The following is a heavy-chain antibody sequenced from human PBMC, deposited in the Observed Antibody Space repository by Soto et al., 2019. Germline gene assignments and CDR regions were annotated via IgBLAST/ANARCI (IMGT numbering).Heavy chain of an antibody. J-gene: IGHJ4*02. D-gene: IGHD1-26*01. CDR1: GFDFSSYA. CDR3: AKGGGKYYFYYFDS. CDR2: ISGTDGSP. Sequence: VQLLESGGGLVPPGGSLRLSCAASGFDFSSYAMNWVRQAPGKGLEWVSGISGTDGSPYYADSVKGRFTISRDNSKNTVYLQMNSLRAEDTAVYYCAKGGGKYYFYYFDSWGQGTLVTVSS. V-gene: IGHV3-23*01.